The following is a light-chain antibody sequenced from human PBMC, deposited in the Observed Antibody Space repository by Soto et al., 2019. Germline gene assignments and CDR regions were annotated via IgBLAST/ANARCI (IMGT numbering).Light chain of an antibody. CDR3: AALADSLNGRV. Sequence: QSVLTQPPSASGTPGQRVTISCSGSSSNVGTNIVNWYQQLPGTAPKLLIYSNNQRPSGVPDRFSGSKSGTSASLAISGLQSEDEADYYCAALADSLNGRVFGTGTKVTVL. J-gene: IGLJ1*01. V-gene: IGLV1-44*01. CDR1: SSNVGTNI. CDR2: SNN.